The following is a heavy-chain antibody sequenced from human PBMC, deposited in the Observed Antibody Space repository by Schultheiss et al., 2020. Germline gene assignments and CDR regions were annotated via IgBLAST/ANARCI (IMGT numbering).Heavy chain of an antibody. CDR1: GGSISSGNYY. CDR2: IYTSGAT. J-gene: IGHJ6*03. D-gene: IGHD4-17*01. CDR3: ARVINDDYGDYTPYYYYYMDV. Sequence: SETLSLTCTVSGGSISSGNYYWSWIRQPAGKGLEWIGRIYTSGATKYNPSLKSRVTISVDTSKNQFSLKLSSVTAADTAVYYCARVINDDYGDYTPYYYYYMDVWGKGTTVTVSS. V-gene: IGHV4-61*02.